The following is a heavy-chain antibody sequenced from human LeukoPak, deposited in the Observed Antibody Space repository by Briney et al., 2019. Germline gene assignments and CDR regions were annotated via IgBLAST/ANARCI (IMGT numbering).Heavy chain of an antibody. CDR1: GFTFDDYA. D-gene: IGHD2-2*01. CDR2: ISGDGGST. V-gene: IGHV3-43*02. CDR3: AKDTYQLPIYYYHGMDV. J-gene: IGHJ6*02. Sequence: GGSLRLSCAASGFTFDDYAMHWVRQAPGKGLEWVSLISGDGGSTYYADSVKGRFTISRDNSKNSLYLQMNSLRTEDTALYYCAKDTYQLPIYYYHGMDVWGQGTTVTVSS.